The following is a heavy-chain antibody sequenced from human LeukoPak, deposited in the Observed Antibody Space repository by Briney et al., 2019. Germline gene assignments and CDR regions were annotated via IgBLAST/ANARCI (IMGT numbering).Heavy chain of an antibody. V-gene: IGHV4-34*01. Sequence: SETLSLTCTVSGGSISSYYWSWIRQPPGKGLEWIGEINHSGSTNYNPSLKSRVTISVDTSKNQFSLKLSSVTAADTAVYYCAVTAGYYYDSSGYYHWGQGTLVTVSS. CDR1: GGSISSYY. D-gene: IGHD3-22*01. CDR2: INHSGST. J-gene: IGHJ5*02. CDR3: AVTAGYYYDSSGYYH.